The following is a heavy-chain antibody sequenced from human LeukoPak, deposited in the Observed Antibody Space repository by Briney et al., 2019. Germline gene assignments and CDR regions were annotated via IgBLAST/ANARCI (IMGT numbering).Heavy chain of an antibody. D-gene: IGHD3-9*01. Sequence: GGSLRLSCAASGFTFSSYWMSWVRQAPGKGLEWVANIKQDGSEKYYVDSVKGRFTISRDNAKKSLYLQMNSLRAEDTAVYYCARVDDILTGRNLDYWGQGTLVTVSS. CDR3: ARVDDILTGRNLDY. J-gene: IGHJ4*02. CDR2: IKQDGSEK. CDR1: GFTFSSYW. V-gene: IGHV3-7*01.